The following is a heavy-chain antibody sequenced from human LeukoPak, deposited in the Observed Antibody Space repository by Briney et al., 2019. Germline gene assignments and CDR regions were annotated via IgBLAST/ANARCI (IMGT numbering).Heavy chain of an antibody. CDR2: IYYTGST. J-gene: IGHJ4*02. Sequence: SETLSLTCTVSGGSISSGNYYWTWIRQPPGKGLEWIGHIYYTGSTTYNPSLKSRVTISVDTSKNQFSLKLTSVTAADTAVYYCARGPAAGIDTGHYDYWGQGTLVTVSS. CDR3: ARGPAAGIDTGHYDY. CDR1: GGSISSGNYY. D-gene: IGHD6-13*01. V-gene: IGHV4-61*01.